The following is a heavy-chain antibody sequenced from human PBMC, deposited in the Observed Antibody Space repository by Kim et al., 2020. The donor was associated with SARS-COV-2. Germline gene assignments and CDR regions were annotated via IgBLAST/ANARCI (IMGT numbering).Heavy chain of an antibody. CDR1: GGSISSSSYY. J-gene: IGHJ4*01. D-gene: IGHD4-4*01. CDR2: IYYSGST. V-gene: IGHV4-39*01. CDR3: ARRVLSQHYSNYGGFD. Sequence: SETLSLTCTVSGGSISSSSYYWGWIRQPPGKGLEWIGSIYYSGSTYYNPSLKSRVTISVDTSKNQFSLKLSSVTAADTAVYYCARRVLSQHYSNYGGFD.